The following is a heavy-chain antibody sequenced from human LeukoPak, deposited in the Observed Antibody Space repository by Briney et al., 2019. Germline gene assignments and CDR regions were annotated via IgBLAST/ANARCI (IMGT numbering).Heavy chain of an antibody. V-gene: IGHV3-21*01. CDR2: ISSSSSYI. Sequence: GGSLRLSCAASGFTFSSYSMNWVRQAPGKGLEWVSSISSSSSYIYYADSVKGRFTISRDNAKNSLYLQMNSLRAEDTAVYYCARDGPWGGYFDYWGQGTLVTVS. J-gene: IGHJ4*02. CDR1: GFTFSSYS. CDR3: ARDGPWGGYFDY. D-gene: IGHD3-16*01.